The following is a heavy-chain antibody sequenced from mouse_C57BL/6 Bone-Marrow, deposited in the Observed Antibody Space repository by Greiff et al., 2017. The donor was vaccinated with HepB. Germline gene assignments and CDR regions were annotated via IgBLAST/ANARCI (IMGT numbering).Heavy chain of an antibody. CDR1: GYTFTDYY. CDR3: ARNGSSYWYFDV. D-gene: IGHD1-1*01. V-gene: IGHV1-26*01. J-gene: IGHJ1*03. Sequence: EVQLQQSGPELVKPGASVKISCKASGYTFTDYYMNWVQQSHGKSLEWIGDINPNNGGTSYNQKFKGKATLTVDKSSSTAYMELRSLTSEDSAVYYCARNGSSYWYFDVWGTGTTVTVSS. CDR2: INPNNGGT.